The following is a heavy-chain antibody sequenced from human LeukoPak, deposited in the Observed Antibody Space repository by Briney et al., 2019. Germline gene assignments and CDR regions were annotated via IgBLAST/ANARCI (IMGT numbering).Heavy chain of an antibody. CDR1: GYTFTGYY. CDR2: IIPIFGTA. D-gene: IGHD3-16*01. V-gene: IGHV1-69*13. CDR3: ARDGGGWFDP. J-gene: IGHJ5*02. Sequence: SVKVSCKASGYTFTGYYMHWVRQAPGRGLEWMGGIIPIFGTANYAQKFQGRVTITADESTSTAYMELSSLRSEDTAVYYCARDGGGWFDPWGQGTLVTVSS.